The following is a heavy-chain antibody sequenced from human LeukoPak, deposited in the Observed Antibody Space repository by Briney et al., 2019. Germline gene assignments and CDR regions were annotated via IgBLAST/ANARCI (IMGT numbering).Heavy chain of an antibody. CDR3: ARSIAAAGTGPWFDP. V-gene: IGHV4-59*08. CDR1: GGSISSYY. Sequence: PSETLSLTCTVSGGSISSYYWSWIRQPPGKGLEWIGYIYYSGSTNYNPSLKSRVTISVDTSKNQFSLKLSSVTAADTAVYYCARSIAAAGTGPWFDPWGQGTLVTVSS. D-gene: IGHD6-13*01. J-gene: IGHJ5*02. CDR2: IYYSGST.